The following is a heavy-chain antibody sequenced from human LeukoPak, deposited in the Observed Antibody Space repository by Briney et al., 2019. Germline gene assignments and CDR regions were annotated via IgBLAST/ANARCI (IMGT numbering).Heavy chain of an antibody. CDR2: IPYDGSNK. CDR3: ARGYYYDSSGYLGAFDI. CDR1: GFTFSNYA. D-gene: IGHD3-22*01. V-gene: IGHV3-30-3*01. J-gene: IGHJ3*02. Sequence: GRSLRLSCAASGFTFSNYALHWVRQAPGEGLEWVAVIPYDGSNKYYADSVKGRFSISRDNSKNTVYLQMNSLRAEDTAVYYCARGYYYDSSGYLGAFDIWGQGTMVTVSS.